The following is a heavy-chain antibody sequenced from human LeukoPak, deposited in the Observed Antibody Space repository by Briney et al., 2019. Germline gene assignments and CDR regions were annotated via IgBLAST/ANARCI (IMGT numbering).Heavy chain of an antibody. J-gene: IGHJ4*02. D-gene: IGHD3-16*02. CDR1: GGTFSSYA. V-gene: IGHV1-69*13. CDR3: ARGNTYDYVWGSYRHYFDY. CDR2: VIPIFGTA. Sequence: ASVKVSCKASGGTFSSYAISWVRQAPGQGLEWMGGVIPIFGTANYAQKFQGRVTITADESTSTAYMELSSLRSEDTAVYYCARGNTYDYVWGSYRHYFDYWGQGTLVTVSS.